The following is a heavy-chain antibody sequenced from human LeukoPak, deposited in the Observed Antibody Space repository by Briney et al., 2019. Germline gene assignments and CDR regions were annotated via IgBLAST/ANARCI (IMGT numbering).Heavy chain of an antibody. Sequence: GGSLRLSCAASGFTFRNYAMIWVRQAPGKGLVWVSRINSDGSSTSYADSVKGRFTISRDNAKNTLYLQMNSLRAEDTAVYYCASGGYGAFDIWGQGTMVTVSS. CDR2: INSDGSST. J-gene: IGHJ3*02. CDR1: GFTFRNYA. CDR3: ASGGYGAFDI. D-gene: IGHD6-13*01. V-gene: IGHV3-74*01.